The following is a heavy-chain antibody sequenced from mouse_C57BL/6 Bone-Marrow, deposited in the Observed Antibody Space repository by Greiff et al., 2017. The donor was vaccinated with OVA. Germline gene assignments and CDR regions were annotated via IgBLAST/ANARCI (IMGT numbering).Heavy chain of an antibody. V-gene: IGHV3-6*01. CDR3: ARGRPHFDY. J-gene: IGHJ2*01. CDR1: GYSITSGYY. CDR2: ISYDGSN. Sequence: DVQLQESGPGLVKPSQSLSLTCSVTGYSITSGYYWNWIRQFPGNKLEWMGYISYDGSNNYNPSLKNRISITRDTSKNQFFLKLNSVTTEDTATYYCARGRPHFDYWGQGTTLTVSS.